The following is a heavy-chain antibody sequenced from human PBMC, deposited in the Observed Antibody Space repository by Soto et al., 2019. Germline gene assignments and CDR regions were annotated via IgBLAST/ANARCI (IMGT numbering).Heavy chain of an antibody. CDR3: ARVGPYYDFWSGYYTRDYFDY. CDR1: GGSISSGGYY. V-gene: IGHV4-31*03. J-gene: IGHJ4*02. CDR2: IYYSGST. Sequence: QVQLQESGPGLVKPSQTLSLTCTVSGGSISSGGYYWSWIRQHPGKGLEWIGYIYYSGSTYYNPCRKSRVNISVDSSKNQFSLKLSSVTAADTVVYYCARVGPYYDFWSGYYTRDYFDYWVQGTLVTVSS. D-gene: IGHD3-3*01.